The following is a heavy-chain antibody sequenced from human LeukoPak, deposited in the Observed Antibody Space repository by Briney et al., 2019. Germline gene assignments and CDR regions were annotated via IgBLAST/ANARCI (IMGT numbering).Heavy chain of an antibody. CDR2: INPSSGGT. J-gene: IGHJ3*02. CDR1: GYTFIDHY. CDR3: ATYFTILTGYYNRDAFDI. V-gene: IGHV1-2*02. D-gene: IGHD3-9*01. Sequence: ASVKVSCKASGYTFIDHYMHWVRQAPGQGLEWMGWINPSSGGTNYAQKFQGRVTMTRDTSICTAYMELSSLRSDDTALYYCATYFTILTGYYNRDAFDIWGQGTMVTVSS.